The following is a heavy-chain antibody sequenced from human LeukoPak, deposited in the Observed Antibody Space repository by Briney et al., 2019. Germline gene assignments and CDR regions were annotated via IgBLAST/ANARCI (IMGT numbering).Heavy chain of an antibody. CDR3: AKALSPSGSYYD. D-gene: IGHD1-26*01. Sequence: PGGSLRLSCAAPGFTFGDHYASWIRQAPGKGLEWVSYIYTTSSTIYYGDSVKGRFTISRDNAKNSLYLQMNSLRVEDTALYYCAKALSPSGSYYDWGQGTLVTVSS. V-gene: IGHV3-11*01. J-gene: IGHJ4*02. CDR2: IYTTSSTI. CDR1: GFTFGDHY.